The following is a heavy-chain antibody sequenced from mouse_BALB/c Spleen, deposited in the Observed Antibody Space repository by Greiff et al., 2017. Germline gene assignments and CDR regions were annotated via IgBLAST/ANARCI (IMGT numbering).Heavy chain of an antibody. J-gene: IGHJ4*01. Sequence: EVKLMESGGGLVKPGGSLKLSCAASGFTFSDYYMYWVRQTPEKRLEWVATISDGGSYTYYPDSVKGRFTISRDNAKNNLYLQMSSLKSEDTAMYYCARDPYYYGSSYDYYAMDYWGQGTSVTVAS. D-gene: IGHD1-1*01. CDR2: ISDGGSYT. V-gene: IGHV5-4*02. CDR1: GFTFSDYY. CDR3: ARDPYYYGSSYDYYAMDY.